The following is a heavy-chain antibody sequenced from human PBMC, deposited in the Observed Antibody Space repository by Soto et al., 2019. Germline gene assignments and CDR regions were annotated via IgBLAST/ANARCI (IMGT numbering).Heavy chain of an antibody. D-gene: IGHD3-3*01. CDR1: GFTFSSYA. CDR3: AKEIYDFWSGYYSLWVLSADY. J-gene: IGHJ4*02. Sequence: GGSLRLSCAASGFTFSSYAMSWVRQAPGKGLEWVSAISGSGGSTYYADSVKGRFTISRDNSKNTLYLQMNSLRAEDTAVYYCAKEIYDFWSGYYSLWVLSADYWGQGTLVTVSS. CDR2: ISGSGGST. V-gene: IGHV3-23*01.